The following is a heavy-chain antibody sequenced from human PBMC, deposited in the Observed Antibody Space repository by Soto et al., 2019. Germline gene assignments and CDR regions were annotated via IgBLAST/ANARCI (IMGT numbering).Heavy chain of an antibody. CDR3: ARDTYYYDSGPQPFDY. Sequence: PGGSLRLSCAASGFTFSSYSMNWFRQAPGKGLEWVSYISSSSSTIYYADSVKGRSTISRDNAKNSLYLQMNSLRDEDTAVYYCARDTYYYDSGPQPFDYWGQGTLVTVSS. CDR1: GFTFSSYS. D-gene: IGHD3-22*01. J-gene: IGHJ4*02. V-gene: IGHV3-48*02. CDR2: ISSSSSTI.